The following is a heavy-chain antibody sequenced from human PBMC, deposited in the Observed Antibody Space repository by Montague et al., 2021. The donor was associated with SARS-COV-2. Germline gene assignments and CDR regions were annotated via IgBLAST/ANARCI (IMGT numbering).Heavy chain of an antibody. CDR1: GFSFSAFG. Sequence: LSCAASGFSFSAFGMTWVRQAPGTGLEWVSTVSRSGDTTYYADSVKGRFTISRDNSKTTLDLQMNGLRAEDTAIYYCAKHMTTGLHAFHIWGQGTMVTVSS. V-gene: IGHV3-23*01. J-gene: IGHJ3*02. CDR2: VSRSGDTT. D-gene: IGHD4-11*01. CDR3: AKHMTTGLHAFHI.